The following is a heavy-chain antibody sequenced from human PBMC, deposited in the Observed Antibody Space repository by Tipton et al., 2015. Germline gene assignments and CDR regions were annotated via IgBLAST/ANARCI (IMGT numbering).Heavy chain of an antibody. CDR1: GGSVSRGNYY. CDR2: IYYSGSA. V-gene: IGHV4-61*01. CDR3: ARDLEHGMDV. J-gene: IGHJ6*02. D-gene: IGHD5-24*01. Sequence: TLSLTCTVSGGSVSRGNYYWSWIRQPPGKGLEWIGYIYYSGSANYNPSLKSRVTISIDTSKNQFSLRLRSVTAADTAVYYCARDLEHGMDVWGQGTTVTVSS.